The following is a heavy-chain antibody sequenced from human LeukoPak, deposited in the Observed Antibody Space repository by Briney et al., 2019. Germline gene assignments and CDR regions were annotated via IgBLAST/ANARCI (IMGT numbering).Heavy chain of an antibody. CDR3: ARVPGEYYYDSSGYGFDY. J-gene: IGHJ4*02. D-gene: IGHD3-22*01. Sequence: SETLSLTCTVSGGSISSSSYYWGWIRQPPGKGLEWIGSIYYSGSTYYNPSLKSRVTISVDTSKNQFSLKLSSVTAADTAVYYCARVPGEYYYDSSGYGFDYWGQGTLVTVSS. CDR2: IYYSGST. CDR1: GGSISSSSYY. V-gene: IGHV4-39*07.